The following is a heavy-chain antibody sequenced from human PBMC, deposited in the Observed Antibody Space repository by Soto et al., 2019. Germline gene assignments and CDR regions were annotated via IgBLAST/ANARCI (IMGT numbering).Heavy chain of an antibody. CDR2: ISSSSSYI. Sequence: GGRLRLSCSASGFTFSSYSMNWVRQAPGKGLEWVSSISSSSSYIYYADSVKGRFTISRDNAKNSLYLQMNSLRAEDTAVYYCARSVRYFDWLSDYLGQGTLVTVSS. J-gene: IGHJ4*02. CDR3: ARSVRYFDWLSDY. CDR1: GFTFSSYS. V-gene: IGHV3-21*01. D-gene: IGHD3-9*01.